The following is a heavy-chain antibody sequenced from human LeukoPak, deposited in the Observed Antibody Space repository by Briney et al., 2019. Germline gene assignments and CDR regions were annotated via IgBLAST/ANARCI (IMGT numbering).Heavy chain of an antibody. CDR1: GFSFSDAW. CDR2: IRSQSDGGTT. D-gene: IGHD3-22*01. Sequence: GGSLRLSCAASGFSFSDAWMSWVRQAPGKGLEWVGRIRSQSDGGTTGYAAPVKGRFTISRDDSENTLYLQMNTLKTEDTAVYYCTTAPYYDTAWKAFDIWGQGTMVTVSS. J-gene: IGHJ3*02. CDR3: TTAPYYDTAWKAFDI. V-gene: IGHV3-15*01.